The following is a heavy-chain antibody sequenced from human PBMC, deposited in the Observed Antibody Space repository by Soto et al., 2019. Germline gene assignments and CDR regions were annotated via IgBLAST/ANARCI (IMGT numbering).Heavy chain of an antibody. V-gene: IGHV4-30-4*01. CDR2: IYYSGST. CDR3: ARVWSGYYDEYNWFDP. CDR1: GGSISSGDYY. D-gene: IGHD3-3*01. Sequence: SETLSLTCTVSGGSISSGDYYWSWIRQPPGKGLEWIGYIYYSGSTYYNPSLKSRVTISVDTSKNQFSLKLSSVTAADTAVYYCARVWSGYYDEYNWFDPWGQGTLVTVSS. J-gene: IGHJ5*02.